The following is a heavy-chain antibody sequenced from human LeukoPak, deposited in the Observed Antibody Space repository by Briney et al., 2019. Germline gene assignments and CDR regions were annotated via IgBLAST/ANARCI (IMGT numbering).Heavy chain of an antibody. CDR3: ARSPGSGWAPLDY. Sequence: SAETLRLSCAASGFTFSTYWMTWVRQAPGKGLEWVGNIKQDGSEKYYVDSVKGGSTIARDNDKNSLNLQMNSVRAEDTAVYYCARSPGSGWAPLDYWGQGTLVTVSS. CDR2: IKQDGSEK. V-gene: IGHV3-7*05. D-gene: IGHD6-19*01. CDR1: GFTFSTYW. J-gene: IGHJ4*02.